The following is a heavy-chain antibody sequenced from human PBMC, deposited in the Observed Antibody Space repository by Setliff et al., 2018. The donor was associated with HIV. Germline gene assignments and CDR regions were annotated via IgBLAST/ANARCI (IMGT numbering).Heavy chain of an antibody. J-gene: IGHJ5*01. Sequence: GGSLRLSCAASGFTFSFDWMSWVRQAPGKGLEWVANINEDGSEDYYADSVKGRFTISRDNAKDSVYLEINGLRVDDMGIYFCARPIEWGHPARFDSWGQGTVVTVSS. CDR2: INEDGSED. V-gene: IGHV3-7*03. CDR1: GFTFSFDW. D-gene: IGHD1-26*01. CDR3: ARPIEWGHPARFDS.